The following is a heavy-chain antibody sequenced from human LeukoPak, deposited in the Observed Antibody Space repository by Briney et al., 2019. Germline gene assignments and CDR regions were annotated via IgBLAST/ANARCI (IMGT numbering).Heavy chain of an antibody. V-gene: IGHV4-59*01. J-gene: IGHJ4*02. D-gene: IGHD3-3*01. CDR2: IYYSGST. CDR3: AVTYYDFWSGYFYFDY. Sequence: PSETLSLTCTVSGGSISSYYWSWIRQPPGKGLEWIGYIYYSGSTNYNPSLKSRVTISVDTSKNQFSLKLRSVTAADTAVYYCAVTYYDFWSGYFYFDYWGQGTLVTVSS. CDR1: GGSISSYY.